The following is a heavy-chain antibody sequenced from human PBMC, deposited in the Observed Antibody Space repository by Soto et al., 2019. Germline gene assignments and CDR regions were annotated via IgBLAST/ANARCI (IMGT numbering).Heavy chain of an antibody. CDR2: IYYSGST. J-gene: IGHJ6*03. CDR1: GGSISSYY. D-gene: IGHD5-12*01. V-gene: IGHV4-59*01. CDR3: ARAASVNIVATNHYYYYMDV. Sequence: QVQLQESGPGLVKPSETLSLTCTVSGGSISSYYWSWIRQPPGKGLEWIGYIYYSGSTNYNPSLKSRVTISVDTSKNQFSLKLSSVTAADTAVYYCARAASVNIVATNHYYYYMDVWGKGTTVTVSS.